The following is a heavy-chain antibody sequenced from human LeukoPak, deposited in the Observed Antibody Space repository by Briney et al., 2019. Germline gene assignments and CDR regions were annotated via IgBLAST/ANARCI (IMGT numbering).Heavy chain of an antibody. D-gene: IGHD3-10*01. Sequence: GGSLRLSCAASGFTFSSYSMNWVRQAPGKGLEWVSYISSSSSTIYYADSVKGRFTISRDNAKNSLYLQMNSLRAEDTAVYYCASRAMVRGVIALHFDYWGQGTLVTVSS. V-gene: IGHV3-48*04. CDR3: ASRAMVRGVIALHFDY. J-gene: IGHJ4*02. CDR2: ISSSSSTI. CDR1: GFTFSSYS.